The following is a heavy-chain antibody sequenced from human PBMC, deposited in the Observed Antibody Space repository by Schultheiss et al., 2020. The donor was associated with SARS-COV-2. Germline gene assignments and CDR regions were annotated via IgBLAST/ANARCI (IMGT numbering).Heavy chain of an antibody. J-gene: IGHJ6*02. Sequence: GSLRLSCAVYGGSFSGYYWSWIRQPPGKGLEWIGEINHSGSTNYNPSLKSRVTISVDTSKNQFSLKLSSVTAADTAVYYCARQGRIAAAGKGSYYGMDVWGQGTTVTVSS. D-gene: IGHD6-13*01. CDR2: INHSGST. CDR1: GGSFSGYY. CDR3: ARQGRIAAAGKGSYYGMDV. V-gene: IGHV4-34*01.